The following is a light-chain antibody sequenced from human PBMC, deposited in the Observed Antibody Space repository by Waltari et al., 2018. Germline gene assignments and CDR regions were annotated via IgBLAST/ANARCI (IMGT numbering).Light chain of an antibody. V-gene: IGLV3-1*01. CDR1: KLGDNY. CDR2: QDT. J-gene: IGLJ2*01. Sequence: SYELTQPPSVSVSPGQTASITCSGDKLGDNYVWWYQQKPGQSPVLVIYQDTKRPSKIPERFSGSNSGNTATLTISGTQAMDEADYYCQAWDSSTVVFGGGTKLTVL. CDR3: QAWDSSTVV.